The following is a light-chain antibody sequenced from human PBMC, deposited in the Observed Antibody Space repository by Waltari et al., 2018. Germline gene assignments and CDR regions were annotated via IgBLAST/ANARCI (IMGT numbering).Light chain of an antibody. CDR2: KAS. CDR3: QQYNNFSYT. V-gene: IGKV1-5*03. J-gene: IGKJ2*01. Sequence: DIQMTQSPSTLSASVGDRVTITCRASQSISSWLAWYQQKPGKAPKVLIYKASSLESGVPSRFSGSGSETEFTLTISSLQPDDFATYYCQQYNNFSYTFGQGTKLEIK. CDR1: QSISSW.